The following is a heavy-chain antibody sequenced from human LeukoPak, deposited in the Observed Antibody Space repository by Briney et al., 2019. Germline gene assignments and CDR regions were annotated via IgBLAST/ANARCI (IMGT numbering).Heavy chain of an antibody. Sequence: GGSLRLSCAASGSTFSDYYMSWIRQAPGKGLEWVSYISSSGSTIYYADSVKGRFTISRDNAKNSLYLQMNSLRAEDTAVYYCARDQSSDFWSGYYYFDYWGQGTLVTVSS. CDR2: ISSSGSTI. V-gene: IGHV3-11*04. J-gene: IGHJ4*02. CDR1: GSTFSDYY. D-gene: IGHD3-3*01. CDR3: ARDQSSDFWSGYYYFDY.